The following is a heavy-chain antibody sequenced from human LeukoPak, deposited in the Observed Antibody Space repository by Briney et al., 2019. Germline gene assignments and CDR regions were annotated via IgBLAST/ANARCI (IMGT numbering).Heavy chain of an antibody. CDR2: VYHSGST. V-gene: IGHV4-38-2*02. D-gene: IGHD2-8*01. J-gene: IGHJ6*03. CDR1: GYSISSGYY. Sequence: SETLSLTCTVSGYSISSGYYWGWIRQPPGKGLEWIGSVYHSGSTYYNPSLKSRVTISVDTSKNQFSLKLSSVTAADTAVYYCARLIYYSYYMDVWGKGTTVTISS. CDR3: ARLIYYSYYMDV.